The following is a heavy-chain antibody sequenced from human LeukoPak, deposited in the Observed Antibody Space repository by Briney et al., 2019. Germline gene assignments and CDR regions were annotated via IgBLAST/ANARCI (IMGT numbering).Heavy chain of an antibody. J-gene: IGHJ4*02. CDR3: ARENSSSWVFDY. Sequence: PGGSLRLSCAASGFTFRSYSMNWVRQAPGKGLEWVSSISSSSSYIYYADSVKGRFTISRDNAKNSLYLQMNSLRAEDTAVYYCARENSSSWVFDYWGQGALVTVSS. CDR2: ISSSSSYI. CDR1: GFTFRSYS. V-gene: IGHV3-21*01. D-gene: IGHD6-6*01.